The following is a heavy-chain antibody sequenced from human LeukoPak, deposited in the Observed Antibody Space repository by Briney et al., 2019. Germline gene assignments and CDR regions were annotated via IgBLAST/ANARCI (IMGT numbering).Heavy chain of an antibody. Sequence: GGPLRLSCAASGFTVSSNYMSWVRQAPGKGLEWVSVIYSDSGGSTYYTDSVKGRFTISRDNSKNTLYLQMNSLRAEDTAIYYCARGLYYYYYMDVWGKGTTVTVSS. CDR1: GFTVSSNY. CDR2: IYSDSGGST. CDR3: ARGLYYYYYMDV. J-gene: IGHJ6*03. V-gene: IGHV3-66*02.